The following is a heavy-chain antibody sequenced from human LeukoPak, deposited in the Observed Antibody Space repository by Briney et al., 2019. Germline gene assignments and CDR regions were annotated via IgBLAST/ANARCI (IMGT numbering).Heavy chain of an antibody. Sequence: SETLSLTCAIYSESFSGYFWSWIRQPPGKGLGWIGEINYSGSTNYNPSLKSRVTISIDTSKNQFSLKLSSVTAADTAVYYCARDHSTYGSSPTDYWGQGTLVTVSS. V-gene: IGHV4-34*01. D-gene: IGHD3-10*01. CDR1: SESFSGYF. CDR2: INYSGST. J-gene: IGHJ4*02. CDR3: ARDHSTYGSSPTDY.